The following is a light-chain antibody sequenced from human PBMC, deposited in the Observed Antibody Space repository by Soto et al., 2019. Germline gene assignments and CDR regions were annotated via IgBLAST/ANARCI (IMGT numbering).Light chain of an antibody. CDR2: GTS. J-gene: IGKJ5*01. V-gene: IGKV3D-15*01. CDR1: QSVSSN. CDR3: QQYNDWPPIT. Sequence: IVLTQSPDTLSLSPGERATLSCRASQSVSSNLAWYQQTPGQAPRLLIYGTSTRATSIPARFSGSGSGTDFTLTISSLQPEDFAVYYCQQYNDWPPITFGQGTRLEIK.